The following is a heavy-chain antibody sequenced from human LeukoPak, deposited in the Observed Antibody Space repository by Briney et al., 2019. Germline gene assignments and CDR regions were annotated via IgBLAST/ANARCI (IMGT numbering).Heavy chain of an antibody. CDR2: IHSSGNI. D-gene: IGHD3-16*02. V-gene: IGHV4-39*07. CDR3: ARGRYNSKTDFDY. CDR1: GDSISSSDYS. Sequence: SETLSLTCTVSGDSISSSDYSWGWIRQPPGKGLEWIGSIHSSGNIYYNPSLKSRVTISLDTSNNQFSLRLFSVSAADTAVYYCARGRYNSKTDFDYWGQGTLVTVSS. J-gene: IGHJ4*02.